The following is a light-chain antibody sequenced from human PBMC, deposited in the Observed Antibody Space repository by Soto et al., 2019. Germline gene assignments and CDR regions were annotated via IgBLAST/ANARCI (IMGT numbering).Light chain of an antibody. V-gene: IGLV2-14*01. CDR3: NSYSSGSTNYV. Sequence: QSALTQPASVSGSPGQSITVSCTGTSSDIGTYNYVSWYQQQPGKAPKLIISEVSNRPSGISNRFSGSKSGNTASLTISGLQTEDEADYYCNSYSSGSTNYVFGTGTKLTVL. CDR1: SSDIGTYNY. J-gene: IGLJ1*01. CDR2: EVS.